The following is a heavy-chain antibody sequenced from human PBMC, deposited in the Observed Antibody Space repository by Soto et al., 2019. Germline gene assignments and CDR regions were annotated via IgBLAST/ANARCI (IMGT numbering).Heavy chain of an antibody. CDR1: GYTFTSYD. CDR3: ARRGYRSSGYYYYYYGMDV. CDR2: MNPNSGNT. V-gene: IGHV1-8*01. D-gene: IGHD6-13*01. Sequence: QVQLVQSGAEVKKPGASVKVSCKASGYTFTSYDINWVRQATGQGLEWMGWMNPNSGNTGYAQKFQGRVTMTRNTSLRPAXXERSSLRSEDTAVYYCARRGYRSSGYYYYYYGMDVWGQGTTVTVSS. J-gene: IGHJ6*02.